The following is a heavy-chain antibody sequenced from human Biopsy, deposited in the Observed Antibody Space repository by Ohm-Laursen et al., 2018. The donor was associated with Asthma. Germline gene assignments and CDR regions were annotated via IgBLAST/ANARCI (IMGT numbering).Heavy chain of an antibody. J-gene: IGHJ6*02. Sequence: GTLSLTCDVYPGSFSGFFWTWIRQSPGKGLEWIGETNERGVTNNNPSLKSRVIITIDTYWNRVSLKLTSVTAADTAVYYCARGPELDVWGQGTTVTVSS. CDR3: ARGPELDV. CDR1: PGSFSGFF. V-gene: IGHV4-34*01. CDR2: TNERGVT.